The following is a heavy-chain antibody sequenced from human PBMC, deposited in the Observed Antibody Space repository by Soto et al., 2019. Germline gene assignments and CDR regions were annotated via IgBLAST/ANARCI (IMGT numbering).Heavy chain of an antibody. J-gene: IGHJ5*02. D-gene: IGHD3-22*01. Sequence: QVQLVQSGAALKKPWVSVKVSCKASGYTFTSYYMHWVRQAPGQGLEWMGIINPSGGSTSYAQKFQGRGTMNMEKSTSTVYMELSSLRSEDTAVYYCAREASCYYYSSGQKWFDPCGQGTLVTVS. CDR1: GYTFTSYY. CDR3: AREASCYYYSSGQKWFDP. V-gene: IGHV1-46*01. CDR2: INPSGGST.